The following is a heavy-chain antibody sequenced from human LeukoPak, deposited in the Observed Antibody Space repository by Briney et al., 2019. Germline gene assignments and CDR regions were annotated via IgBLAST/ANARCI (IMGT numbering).Heavy chain of an antibody. Sequence: SETLSLTCAVYGGSFSGYYWSWLRQPPGKGLEWIGEINHSGSTNYNPSLKSRVTISVDTSKNQFSLKLSSVTAADTAVYYCARVPLGDYFDYWGQGTLVTVSS. CDR2: INHSGST. CDR1: GGSFSGYY. D-gene: IGHD7-27*01. J-gene: IGHJ4*02. V-gene: IGHV4-34*01. CDR3: ARVPLGDYFDY.